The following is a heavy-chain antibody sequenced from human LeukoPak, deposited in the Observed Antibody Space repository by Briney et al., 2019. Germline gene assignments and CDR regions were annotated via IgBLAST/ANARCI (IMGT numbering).Heavy chain of an antibody. CDR1: GYTFTGYY. CDR3: ARGRGSGSSYYFDY. CDR2: INPNSGGT. J-gene: IGHJ4*02. V-gene: IGHV1-2*02. D-gene: IGHD3-10*01. Sequence: ASVKVSCKASGYTFTGYYMHWVRQAPGQGLEWMGWINPNSGGTNYAQKFQGRVTMTRDTSISTAYMELSRLRSDDTAVYYCARGRGSGSSYYFDYWGQGTLVTVSS.